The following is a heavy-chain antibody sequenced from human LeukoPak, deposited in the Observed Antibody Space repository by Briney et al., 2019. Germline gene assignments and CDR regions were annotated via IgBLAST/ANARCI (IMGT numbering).Heavy chain of an antibody. Sequence: GGSLRLSCAASGFNFDSYGIHWVRQAPGKGLEWVALISFDGCNKYYANSVKGRFTISRDNSKNTLFLQMNSLRGEDTAVYYCVEEAHTSGRPEDRQFDFWGRGTLVTVSS. CDR2: ISFDGCNK. CDR3: VEEAHTSGRPEDRQFDF. J-gene: IGHJ4*02. CDR1: GFNFDSYG. D-gene: IGHD6-19*01. V-gene: IGHV3-30*18.